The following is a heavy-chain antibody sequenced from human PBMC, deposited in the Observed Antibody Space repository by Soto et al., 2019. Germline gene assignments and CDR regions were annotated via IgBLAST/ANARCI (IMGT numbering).Heavy chain of an antibody. Sequence: EVQLVESGGGLVQPGRSLRLSCAASGFTFDDYAMHWVRQAPGKGLEWVSGISWNSGSIGYADSVKGRFTISRDNAKNSLYLQMNSLRAEDTALYYCAKDTGGKGSWYSWYFDLWGRGTLVTVSS. CDR3: AKDTGGKGSWYSWYFDL. J-gene: IGHJ2*01. D-gene: IGHD6-13*01. CDR2: ISWNSGSI. CDR1: GFTFDDYA. V-gene: IGHV3-9*01.